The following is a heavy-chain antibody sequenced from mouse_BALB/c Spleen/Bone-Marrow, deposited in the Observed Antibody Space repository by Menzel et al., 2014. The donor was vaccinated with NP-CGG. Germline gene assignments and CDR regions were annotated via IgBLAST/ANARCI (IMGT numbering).Heavy chain of an antibody. V-gene: IGHV1-54*01. D-gene: IGHD4-1*01. Sequence: QVQLQQSGAELVRPGTSVKVSCRASGYAFTIYLIEWIKQRPGQGLEWIGVINPGSGGSNYNEKFKGKATLTADKSSSTAYMQLSNLTSDDSAVYFCARLGRGYFDYWGQGTTLTVSS. CDR2: INPGSGGS. J-gene: IGHJ2*01. CDR1: GYAFTIYL. CDR3: ARLGRGYFDY.